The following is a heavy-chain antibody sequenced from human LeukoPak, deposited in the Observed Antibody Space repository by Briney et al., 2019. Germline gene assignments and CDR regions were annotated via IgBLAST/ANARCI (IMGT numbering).Heavy chain of an antibody. CDR3: ARGSIPTQNWFDP. CDR1: GGSINNYF. D-gene: IGHD2-2*01. Sequence: SETLSLTCTVSGGSINNYFWNWIRQPPGKGLEWIGYMYYTGSSSYSPSLKSRVTISVDTSKNQFSLKLSSVTTADTAIYYCARGSIPTQNWFDPWGQGIPVTVSS. CDR2: MYYTGSS. V-gene: IGHV4-59*01. J-gene: IGHJ5*02.